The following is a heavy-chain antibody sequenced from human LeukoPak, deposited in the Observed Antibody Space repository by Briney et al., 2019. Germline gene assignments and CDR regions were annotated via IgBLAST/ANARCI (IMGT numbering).Heavy chain of an antibody. CDR2: ISYDGSNK. CDR1: GFTFSSYA. Sequence: GGSLRLSCAASGFTFSSYAVHWVRQAPGKGLEWVAVISYDGSNKYYADSVKGRFTISRDNSKNTLYLQMSSLRAEDTAVYYCATYPRGQQLLTNWFDPWGQGTLVTVSS. D-gene: IGHD6-13*01. J-gene: IGHJ5*02. CDR3: ATYPRGQQLLTNWFDP. V-gene: IGHV3-30-3*01.